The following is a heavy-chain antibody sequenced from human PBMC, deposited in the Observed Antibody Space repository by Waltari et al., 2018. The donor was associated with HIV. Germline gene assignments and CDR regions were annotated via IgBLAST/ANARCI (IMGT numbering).Heavy chain of an antibody. Sequence: EVQLVESGGGLVKPGGSLRLSCAASGFTFSSYSMNWVRQAPGKGLEWVSSIRSGSSYISYADSVKGRFTISRDNAKNSLYLQMNSLRAEDTAVYYCARDLGSDDSSGYYLLDYWGQGTLVTVSS. J-gene: IGHJ4*02. CDR2: IRSGSSYI. D-gene: IGHD3-22*01. V-gene: IGHV3-21*01. CDR3: ARDLGSDDSSGYYLLDY. CDR1: GFTFSSYS.